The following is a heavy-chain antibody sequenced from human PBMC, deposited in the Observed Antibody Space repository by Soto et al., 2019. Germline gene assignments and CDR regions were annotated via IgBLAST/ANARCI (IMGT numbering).Heavy chain of an antibody. Sequence: PGGSLRLSCADSGFSFSTYSMSWVRQTPGKGLEWVSAITATGDRTYYADPVTGRFTISRDNPKKTHYLQMTSLRAEDTAMYYCATMDGYFEYWGQGTPVTVSS. CDR3: ATMDGYFEY. V-gene: IGHV3-23*01. J-gene: IGHJ4*02. D-gene: IGHD3-10*01. CDR2: ITATGDRT. CDR1: GFSFSTYS.